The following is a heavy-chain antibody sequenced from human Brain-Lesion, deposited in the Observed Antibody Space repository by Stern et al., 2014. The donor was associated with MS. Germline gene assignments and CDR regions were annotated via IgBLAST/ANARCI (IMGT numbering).Heavy chain of an antibody. Sequence: EVQLEESGGDLVQPGRSLRLSCAAFGFTFDDYAMHWVRQAPGKGLEWVAGISWNSGTIGDADSVKGRFTTSRDNAYSSLYLQMNSLRPEDTALYYCARDITGSSAYFAYWGQGTLVTVSS. CDR2: ISWNSGTI. V-gene: IGHV3-9*01. J-gene: IGHJ4*02. CDR3: ARDITGSSAYFAY. CDR1: GFTFDDYA. D-gene: IGHD1-14*01.